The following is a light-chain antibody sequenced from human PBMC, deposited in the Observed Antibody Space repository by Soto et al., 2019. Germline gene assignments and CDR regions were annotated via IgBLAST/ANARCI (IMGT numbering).Light chain of an antibody. V-gene: IGLV2-14*01. CDR3: SSYTTSSTH. J-gene: IGLJ1*01. CDR1: SSDVGGYNH. CDR2: DVS. Sequence: QSALTQPASVSGSPGQSITISCTGTSSDVGGYNHVSWFQQHPGKAPKLMINDVSNRPSGVSTRFSGSESGNTASLTISGLQAEDEADYYCSSYTTSSTHFGKGTKLTVL.